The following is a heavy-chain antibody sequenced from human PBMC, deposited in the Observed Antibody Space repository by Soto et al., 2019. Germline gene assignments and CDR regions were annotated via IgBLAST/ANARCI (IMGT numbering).Heavy chain of an antibody. D-gene: IGHD5-18*01. J-gene: IGHJ6*03. CDR2: IFPGDSDA. Sequence: GESLKISCKGSGYSFTNYWIAWVRQMPGKGLEWMGSIFPGDSDAKYSPSFQGQVTISADKSISTAHLQWTRLKASDTAMYYCARTDTPMAYYMDVWGKGTTVTVSS. CDR3: ARTDTPMAYYMDV. CDR1: GYSFTNYW. V-gene: IGHV5-51*01.